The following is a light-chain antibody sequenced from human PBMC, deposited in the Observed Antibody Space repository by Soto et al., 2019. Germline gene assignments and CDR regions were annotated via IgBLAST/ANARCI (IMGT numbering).Light chain of an antibody. V-gene: IGKV2-28*01. Sequence: DVVLTQSPDSLPVTPGEPASISCKSSQSLLHSDGYKYLDWYVQKAGQSPQLLIYLGSHRASGVPARLSGSGSGTDFTLKISKVEADDVGVYYCMQTLQTPFTFGPGTKVEIE. CDR1: QSLLHSDGYKY. J-gene: IGKJ3*01. CDR3: MQTLQTPFT. CDR2: LGS.